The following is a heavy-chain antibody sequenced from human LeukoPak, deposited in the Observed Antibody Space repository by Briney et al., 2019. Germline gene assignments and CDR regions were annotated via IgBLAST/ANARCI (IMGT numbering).Heavy chain of an antibody. CDR3: ARASYYDSSGSYPFDY. V-gene: IGHV3-74*01. CDR2: INSDGSST. CDR1: GFTFSSYW. J-gene: IGHJ4*02. D-gene: IGHD3-22*01. Sequence: AGGSLRLSCAASGFTFSSYWMHWVRQAPGKGLVWVSRINSDGSSTSYADSVKGRFTISRDNAKNTLYLQMNSLRVEDTAVYYCARASYYDSSGSYPFDYWGQGTLVTVSS.